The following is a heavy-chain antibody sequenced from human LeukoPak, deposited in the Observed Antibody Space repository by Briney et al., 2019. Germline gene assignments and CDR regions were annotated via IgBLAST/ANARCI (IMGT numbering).Heavy chain of an antibody. D-gene: IGHD3-10*01. Sequence: GGSLRLSCAASGFTFSGSAMHWVRQASGKGLEWVGRIRSKANSYATAYAASVKGRFTISRDDSKNTAYLQMNSLKTEDTAVYYCTTNYGSGSYPIDYWGQGTLVTVSS. CDR1: GFTFSGSA. CDR3: TTNYGSGSYPIDY. CDR2: IRSKANSYAT. J-gene: IGHJ4*02. V-gene: IGHV3-73*01.